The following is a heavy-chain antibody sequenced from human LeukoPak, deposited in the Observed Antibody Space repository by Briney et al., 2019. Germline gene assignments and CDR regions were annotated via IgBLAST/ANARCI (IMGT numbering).Heavy chain of an antibody. CDR2: ISGSGDST. CDR1: GFTFSSYA. J-gene: IGHJ4*02. D-gene: IGHD4-11*01. V-gene: IGHV3-23*01. CDR3: ANPGNPMTTHLPY. Sequence: GGSLRLSCAASGFTFSSYAMSWVRQAPGKGLEWVSAISGSGDSTYYGDSVKGRFTISRDNSKNTLYLQMNSLRAEDTAVYYCANPGNPMTTHLPYWGQGTLVTVSS.